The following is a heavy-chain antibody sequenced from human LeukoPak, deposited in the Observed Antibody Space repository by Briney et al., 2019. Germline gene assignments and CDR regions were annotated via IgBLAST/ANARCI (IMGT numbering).Heavy chain of an antibody. D-gene: IGHD1-1*01. CDR1: GFTVSSNY. CDR3: ARETGVYYFDY. J-gene: IGHJ4*02. CDR2: IFSGGST. Sequence: GGSLRLSCAASGFTVSSNYMSWVRQAPGKGLEWVSVIFSGGSTYYADSVQGRFNISRDNSKNTLYLQMNCLRAEDTAVYYCARETGVYYFDYWGQGTLVTVSS. V-gene: IGHV3-66*01.